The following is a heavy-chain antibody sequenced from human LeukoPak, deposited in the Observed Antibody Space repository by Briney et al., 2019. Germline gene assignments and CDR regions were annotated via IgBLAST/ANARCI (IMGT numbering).Heavy chain of an antibody. CDR2: TYYRSKWYY. Sequence: SQTLSVTCAISGDSVSSINGAWNWVRQSPSRGLEWLGRTYYRSKWYYDYASSIQGRISINPDASKNQFSLLLHSVTPEDTAVYYCARDVATSGWYTFDYWGQGSLVTVPS. J-gene: IGHJ4*02. D-gene: IGHD6-19*01. V-gene: IGHV6-1*01. CDR1: GDSVSSINGA. CDR3: ARDVATSGWYTFDY.